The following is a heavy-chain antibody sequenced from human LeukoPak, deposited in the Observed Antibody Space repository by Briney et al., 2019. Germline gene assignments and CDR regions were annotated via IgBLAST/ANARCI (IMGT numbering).Heavy chain of an antibody. CDR2: IGTASDT. J-gene: IGHJ6*03. D-gene: IGHD1-1*01. CDR3: ARGPPRGKYYYMDV. CDR1: GFTFSSFD. V-gene: IGHV3-13*01. Sequence: GGSLRLSCAASGFTFSSFDMHWVRQPTGQGLEWVSTIGTASDTYYPGSAEGRFTLSRDNAKNSLYLQMNSLTAGDTAVYYCARGPPRGKYYYMDVWGKGTTVSV.